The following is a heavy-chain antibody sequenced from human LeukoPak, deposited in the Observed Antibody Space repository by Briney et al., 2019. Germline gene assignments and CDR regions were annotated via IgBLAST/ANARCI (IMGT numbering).Heavy chain of an antibody. Sequence: GGSLRLSCLASGFTFLNYAVHWVRQAPGKGLEWVAVMSYDGKNNYYADSVKGRFTLSRDNSKNTLYLQMISLRPEDTAVYYCAREWGAAADYWGQGTLVTVSS. CDR2: MSYDGKNN. J-gene: IGHJ4*02. CDR1: GFTFLNYA. CDR3: AREWGAAADY. D-gene: IGHD6-13*01. V-gene: IGHV3-30*04.